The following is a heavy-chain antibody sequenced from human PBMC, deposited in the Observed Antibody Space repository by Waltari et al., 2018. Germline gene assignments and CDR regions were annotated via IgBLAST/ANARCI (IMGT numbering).Heavy chain of an antibody. CDR1: GVILSSHA. V-gene: IGHV1-69*10. CDR3: ARDHHMFQGAIDHWFDP. J-gene: IGHJ5*02. D-gene: IGHD3-10*01. CDR2: IIPIPGMI. Sequence: QVQLVQSGAEVKKPGSSVKVSCKASGVILSSHAISWVRQAPGQGLEWMGGIIPIPGMITYGQKVQGRITITADTSTNTVYMELSSLRSEDTAVYYCARDHHMFQGAIDHWFDPWGQGTLVTVSS.